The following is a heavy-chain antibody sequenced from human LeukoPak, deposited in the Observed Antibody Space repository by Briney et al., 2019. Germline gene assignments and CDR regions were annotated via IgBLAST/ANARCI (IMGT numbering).Heavy chain of an antibody. V-gene: IGHV4-39*01. Sequence: SETLSLTCTVSGGSISSGSYYWGWVRQPPGKGLEWIGSIYYSGSTYYKSSLKSRVTISVDTSKNQFSLMLSSVTAADTAAYYCARHHTEALVVGATRLAFDYWGQGTLVTVSS. D-gene: IGHD1-26*01. J-gene: IGHJ4*02. CDR2: IYYSGST. CDR1: GGSISSGSYY. CDR3: ARHHTEALVVGATRLAFDY.